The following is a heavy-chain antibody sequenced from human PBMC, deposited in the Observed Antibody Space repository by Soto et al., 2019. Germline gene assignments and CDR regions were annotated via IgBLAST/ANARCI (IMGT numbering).Heavy chain of an antibody. Sequence: GGSLRLSCVASGFSFSSYDMSWVRQAPGKGLEWVSFIIGNSGATYYADSVKGRFTISRDNSKNTLYLQMSRLGAEDTAAYYCAKGSTYSFYFDHWGQGTLVTVSS. J-gene: IGHJ4*01. CDR1: GFSFSSYD. V-gene: IGHV3-23*01. D-gene: IGHD5-18*01. CDR2: IIGNSGAT. CDR3: AKGSTYSFYFDH.